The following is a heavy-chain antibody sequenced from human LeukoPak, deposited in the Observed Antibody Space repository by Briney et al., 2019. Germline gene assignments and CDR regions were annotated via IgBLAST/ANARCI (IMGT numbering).Heavy chain of an antibody. D-gene: IGHD5-12*01. CDR3: AREGSIVATRDAFDI. CDR1: GYTFTGYY. CDR2: INPNSGGT. J-gene: IGHJ3*02. Sequence: ASVKVSCKASGYTFTGYYMHWVRQAPGQGLEWMGWINPNSGGTNYAQKFQGRVTMTRDTSISTAYMELSRLRSDDTAVYYCAREGSIVATRDAFDIWGQGTMVTVSS. V-gene: IGHV1-2*02.